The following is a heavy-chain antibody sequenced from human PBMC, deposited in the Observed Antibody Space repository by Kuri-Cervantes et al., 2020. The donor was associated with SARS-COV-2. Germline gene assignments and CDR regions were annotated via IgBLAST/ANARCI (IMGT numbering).Heavy chain of an antibody. CDR3: ARKSACSSTSCYPGAFDY. V-gene: IGHV4-34*01. Sequence: EPLKIYCAVYGGSFSGYYWSWIRQPPGKGLEWIGEINHSGSTNYNPSLKSRVTISVDTSKNQFPLKLSSVTAADTAVYYCARKSACSSTSCYPGAFDYWGQGTLVTVSS. CDR2: INHSGST. J-gene: IGHJ4*02. D-gene: IGHD2-2*01. CDR1: GGSFSGYY.